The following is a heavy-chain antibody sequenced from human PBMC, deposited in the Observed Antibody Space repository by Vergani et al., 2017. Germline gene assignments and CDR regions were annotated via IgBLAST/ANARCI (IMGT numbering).Heavy chain of an antibody. V-gene: IGHV4-30-4*08. D-gene: IGHD6-19*01. CDR3: ARDSGIAVAGRLAHYYYYGMDV. CDR2: IYYSGST. CDR1: GGSISSGDYY. J-gene: IGHJ6*02. Sequence: QVQLQESGPGLVKPSQTLSLTCTVSGGSISSGDYYWSWIRQPPGKGLEWIGYIYYSGSTYYNPSLKSRVTLSVDTSKNQFSLKLSSVTAADTAVYYCARDSGIAVAGRLAHYYYYGMDVWGQGTTVTVSS.